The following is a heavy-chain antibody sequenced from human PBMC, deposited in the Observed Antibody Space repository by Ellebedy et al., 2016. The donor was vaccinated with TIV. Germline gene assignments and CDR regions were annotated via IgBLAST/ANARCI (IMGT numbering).Heavy chain of an antibody. J-gene: IGHJ2*01. CDR3: ARAVYSASYL. CDR1: EFTLTNYW. V-gene: IGHV3-7*01. Sequence: GESLKISCTASEFTLTNYWMTWVRQAPGKGLEWVANINEDGTKKHYVDSVKGRFTISRDNAGNSLYLQMNSRGAEDTAVYYCARAVYSASYLWGRGTLVTVSS. CDR2: INEDGTKK. D-gene: IGHD4-11*01.